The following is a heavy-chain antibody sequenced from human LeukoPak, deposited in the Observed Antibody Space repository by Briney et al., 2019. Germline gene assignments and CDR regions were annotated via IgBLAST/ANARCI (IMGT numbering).Heavy chain of an antibody. J-gene: IGHJ6*02. V-gene: IGHV3-23*01. CDR1: GFTFSSYA. Sequence: GGSLRLSCAASGFTFSSYAMSWVRQAPGKGLEWVSAISGSGGSTYYADSVKGRFTISRDNSKNTLYLQMNSLRAEDTAVYYCARGPVITIFGVVDNSLRYGMDVWGQGTTVTVSS. D-gene: IGHD3-3*01. CDR3: ARGPVITIFGVVDNSLRYGMDV. CDR2: ISGSGGST.